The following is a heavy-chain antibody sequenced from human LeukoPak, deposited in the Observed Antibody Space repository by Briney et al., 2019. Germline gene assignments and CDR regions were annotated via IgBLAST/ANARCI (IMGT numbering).Heavy chain of an antibody. D-gene: IGHD2-2*01. V-gene: IGHV3-48*03. CDR3: ARDRYCSSTSCYDPDYFDY. J-gene: IGHJ4*02. Sequence: GGSLRLSCAASGFTFSSYEMNWVRRSPGKGLEWVSYISSSGSTIYYADSVKGRFTISRDNAKSSLYLQMNSLRAEDTAVYYCARDRYCSSTSCYDPDYFDYWGQGTLVTVSS. CDR2: ISSSGSTI. CDR1: GFTFSSYE.